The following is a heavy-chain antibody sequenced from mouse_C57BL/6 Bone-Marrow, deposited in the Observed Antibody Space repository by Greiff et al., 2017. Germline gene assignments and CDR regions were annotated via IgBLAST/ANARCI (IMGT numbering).Heavy chain of an antibody. CDR3: TVEGLAY. CDR2: IDPENGDT. V-gene: IGHV14-4*01. CDR1: GFNIKNDY. Sequence: VQLQQSGAELVRPGASVKLSCTASGFNIKNDYMHWVKQRPEQGLEWIGWIDPENGDTEYAPKFQGKATITADTSSNTAYLQLSSLTSEDTAVCYCTVEGLAYWGQGTLVTVSA. J-gene: IGHJ3*01.